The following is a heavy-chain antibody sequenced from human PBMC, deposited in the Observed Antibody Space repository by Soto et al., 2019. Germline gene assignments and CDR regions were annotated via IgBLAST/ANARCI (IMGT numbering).Heavy chain of an antibody. CDR1: GYTFTTYY. Sequence: GASVKVSCKASGYTFTTYYLHWVRQAPGQGLEWMGIINPSGGNTVYAQKFQGRVTMTRDTSTSTIYMELSSLRSEDTAVYYCARPARDGAFDIWGQGTMVTVSS. CDR2: INPSGGNT. J-gene: IGHJ3*02. V-gene: IGHV1-46*01. D-gene: IGHD2-21*02. CDR3: ARPARDGAFDI.